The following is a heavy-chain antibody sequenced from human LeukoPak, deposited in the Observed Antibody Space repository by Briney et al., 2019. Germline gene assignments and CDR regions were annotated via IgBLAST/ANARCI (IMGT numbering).Heavy chain of an antibody. Sequence: SETLSLTCADYGGSFSGYYWSWIRQPPGKGLEWIGEISHSGSTNYNPSLKSRVTISVDTSKNQFSLKLSPVTAADTAVYYCARKDSNLDYWGQGTLVTVSS. CDR1: GGSFSGYY. CDR3: ARKDSNLDY. J-gene: IGHJ4*02. CDR2: ISHSGST. D-gene: IGHD4-11*01. V-gene: IGHV4-34*01.